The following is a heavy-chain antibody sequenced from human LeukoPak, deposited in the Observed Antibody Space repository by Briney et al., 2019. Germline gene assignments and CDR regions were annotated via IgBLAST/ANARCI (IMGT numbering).Heavy chain of an antibody. CDR1: GFTFSSYG. CDR3: AREFGDPHWGVFDY. Sequence: PGRSLRLSCAASGFTFSSYGMHWVRQAPGKGLEWVAVIWYDGSNKYYADSVKGRFTISRDNSKNTLYLQMNSLRAEDTAVYYCAREFGDPHWGVFDYWGQGTLVTVSS. J-gene: IGHJ4*02. V-gene: IGHV3-33*01. CDR2: IWYDGSNK. D-gene: IGHD3-10*01.